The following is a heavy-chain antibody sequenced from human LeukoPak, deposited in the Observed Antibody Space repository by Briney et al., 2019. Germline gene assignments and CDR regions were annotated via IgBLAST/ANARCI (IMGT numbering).Heavy chain of an antibody. CDR2: LSPTSGRA. V-gene: IGHV1-8*02. CDR1: GDTFTNYD. J-gene: IGHJ4*02. Sequence: ASVKVSCKASGDTFTNYDINWVRQATGQGPEWMGWLSPTSGRAGSAQKFQGRVTFTRDTSISTVYMELSSLRSEDTAVYYCARPMTDYCDRGGYCGLYGLWGQGTLVIVSS. D-gene: IGHD3-22*01. CDR3: ARPMTDYCDRGGYCGLYGL.